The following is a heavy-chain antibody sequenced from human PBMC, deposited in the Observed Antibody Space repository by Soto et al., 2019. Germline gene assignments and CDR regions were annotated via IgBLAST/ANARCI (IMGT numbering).Heavy chain of an antibody. CDR2: INHSGST. D-gene: IGHD3-10*01. Sequence: SETLSLTCAVYGGSFSGYYWSWIRQPPGKGLEWIGEINHSGSTNYNPSLKSRVTISVDTSKNQFSLKLSSVTAADTAVYYCARARWFGEFSYYYYGMGVWGQGTTVTVSS. CDR3: ARARWFGEFSYYYYGMGV. V-gene: IGHV4-34*01. CDR1: GGSFSGYY. J-gene: IGHJ6*02.